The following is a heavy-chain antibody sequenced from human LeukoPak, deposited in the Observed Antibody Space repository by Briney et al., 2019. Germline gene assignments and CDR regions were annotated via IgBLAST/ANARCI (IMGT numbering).Heavy chain of an antibody. J-gene: IGHJ6*02. V-gene: IGHV3-30-3*01. Sequence: GGSLRLSCAACGFTFSSYAMHWVRQAPGKGLEWVAVISYDGSNKYYADSVKGRFTISRDNSKNTLYLQMNSLRAEDTAVYYCARDHDYDSFIDVWGPGTTVTVSS. D-gene: IGHD3-22*01. CDR3: ARDHDYDSFIDV. CDR2: ISYDGSNK. CDR1: GFTFSSYA.